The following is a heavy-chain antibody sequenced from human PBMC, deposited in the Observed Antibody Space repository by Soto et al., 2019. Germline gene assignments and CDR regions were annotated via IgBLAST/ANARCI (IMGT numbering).Heavy chain of an antibody. CDR2: IYYSGST. V-gene: IGHV4-59*01. CDR3: ALLREGSFDY. Sequence: SETLCLTCTVAGGSSSSYDGSWIRQPPGKGLEWIGYIYYSGSTNYNPSLKSRVTISVDTSKNQFSLKLSSVTAADTAVYYCALLREGSFDYWGQGTLVTVSS. J-gene: IGHJ4*02. CDR1: GGSSSSYD. D-gene: IGHD1-26*01.